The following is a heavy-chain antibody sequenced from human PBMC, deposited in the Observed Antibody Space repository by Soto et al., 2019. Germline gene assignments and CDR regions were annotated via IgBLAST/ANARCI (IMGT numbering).Heavy chain of an antibody. CDR1: GGSISSGGYY. D-gene: IGHD3-22*01. Sequence: QVQLQESGPGLVKPSQTLSLTCTVSGGSISSGGYYWSWIRQHPGKGLEWIGYIYYSGSTYYNPSLKSRVTISVDTSKNPFSLKLSSVTAADTAVDYCARAPSDYDSSGYRGVDFDYWGQGTLVTVSS. V-gene: IGHV4-31*03. J-gene: IGHJ4*02. CDR3: ARAPSDYDSSGYRGVDFDY. CDR2: IYYSGST.